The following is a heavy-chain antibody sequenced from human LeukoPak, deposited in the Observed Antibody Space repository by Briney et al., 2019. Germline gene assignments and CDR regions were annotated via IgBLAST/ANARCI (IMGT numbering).Heavy chain of an antibody. CDR1: GFTFSNAW. J-gene: IGHJ3*02. D-gene: IGHD3-22*01. Sequence: GGSLRLSCAASGFTFSNAWMSWVRQAPGKGLEWVGRIKSKTDGGTTDYAAPVKGRFTISRDDSKNTLYLRMKSLKTEDTAVYYCTTAPGYYDSSGLNAFDIWGQGTMVTVSS. CDR3: TTAPGYYDSSGLNAFDI. CDR2: IKSKTDGGTT. V-gene: IGHV3-15*01.